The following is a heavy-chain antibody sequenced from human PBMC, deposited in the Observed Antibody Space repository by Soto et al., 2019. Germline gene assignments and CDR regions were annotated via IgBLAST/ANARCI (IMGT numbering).Heavy chain of an antibody. D-gene: IGHD2-15*01. CDR1: GGSFSGYY. CDR2: INHSGST. Sequence: PSETLSLTCAVYGGSFSGYYWSWIRQPPGKGLEWIGGINHSGSTNYNPSLKSRVTISVDTSKNQFSLKLSSVTAADTAVYYCAVLSGYCSGGSCYPGAFDIWGQGTMVTVSS. V-gene: IGHV4-34*01. J-gene: IGHJ3*02. CDR3: AVLSGYCSGGSCYPGAFDI.